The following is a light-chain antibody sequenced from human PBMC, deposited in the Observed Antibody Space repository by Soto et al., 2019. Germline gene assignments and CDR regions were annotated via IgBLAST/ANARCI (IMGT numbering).Light chain of an antibody. CDR1: QSVSSY. V-gene: IGKV3-11*01. J-gene: IGKJ5*01. CDR3: QQRSNWPPIT. Sequence: EIVLTQSPATLSLSPGERATLSCRASQSVSSYLAWYQQKPGQAPRLLIYDASNMATGIPARFSGSGSATHFSLTISSLEPEDFAVYYCQQRSNWPPITFGQGTRLEIK. CDR2: DAS.